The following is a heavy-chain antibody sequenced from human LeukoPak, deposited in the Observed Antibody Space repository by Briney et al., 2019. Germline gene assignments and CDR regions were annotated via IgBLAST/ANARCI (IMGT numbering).Heavy chain of an antibody. D-gene: IGHD3-9*01. CDR1: GFTFRIYG. CDR3: ARLPGLRSCDSYYYHAMDV. J-gene: IGHJ6*02. V-gene: IGHV3-11*06. CDR2: ISHTTSQT. Sequence: GGSLRLSCAASGFTFRIYGMTWIRQAPGKGLEWISYISHTTSQTKYADSVKGRFTISRDNAKNSLFLQMNSLRDDDTAVYYCARLPGLRSCDSYYYHAMDVWGQGTTVTVSS.